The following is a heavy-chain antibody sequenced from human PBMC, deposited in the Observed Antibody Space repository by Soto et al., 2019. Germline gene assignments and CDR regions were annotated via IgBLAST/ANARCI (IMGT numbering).Heavy chain of an antibody. D-gene: IGHD3-16*01. CDR2: ISYDGSNK. V-gene: IGHV3-30*18. CDR3: AKGGFSCYYYGMDV. Sequence: GGSLRLSCAASGFTFSSYGMHWVRQAPGKGLEWVAVISYDGSNKYYADSVKGRFTISRDNSKNTLYLQMNSLRAEDTAVYYCAKGGFSCYYYGMDVWGQGTTVTVSS. J-gene: IGHJ6*02. CDR1: GFTFSSYG.